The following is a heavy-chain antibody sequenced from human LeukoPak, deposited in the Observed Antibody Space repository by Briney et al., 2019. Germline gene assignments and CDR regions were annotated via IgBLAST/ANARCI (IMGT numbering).Heavy chain of an antibody. Sequence: GGSLRLSCAASGFTFSSYAMSWVRQAPGKGLEWVSAISGSGGSTYYADSVKGRFTISRDNSKNTLYLQMNSLRAEDTAVYYCARAPYSSSWYVVAFDIWGQGTMVTVSS. CDR3: ARAPYSSSWYVVAFDI. D-gene: IGHD6-13*01. CDR2: ISGSGGST. V-gene: IGHV3-23*01. CDR1: GFTFSSYA. J-gene: IGHJ3*02.